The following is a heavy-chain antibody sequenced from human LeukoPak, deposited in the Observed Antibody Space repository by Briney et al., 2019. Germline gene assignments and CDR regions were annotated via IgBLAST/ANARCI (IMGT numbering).Heavy chain of an antibody. J-gene: IGHJ5*02. CDR3: ARVKGNWFDP. CDR2: IYHSGST. Sequence: SETLSLTCTVSGGSISSGGYYWSWIRQPPGKGLEWIGYIYHSGSTYYNPSLKSRVTISVDRSKNQFSLKLSSVTAADTAVYYCARVKGNWFDPWGQGTLVTVSS. V-gene: IGHV4-30-2*01. CDR1: GGSISSGGYY.